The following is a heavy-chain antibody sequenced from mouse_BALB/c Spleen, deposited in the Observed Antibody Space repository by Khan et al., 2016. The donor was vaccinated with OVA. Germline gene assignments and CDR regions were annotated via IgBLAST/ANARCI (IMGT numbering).Heavy chain of an antibody. Sequence: VQLQESGAELVRPGASVKLSCKTSGYIFTSYWIHWVKQRSGQGLEWIARIYPGTDNTYYNEKLRDKATLTADKSSSTAYIQLSSLKSEDSAVXFCAREEALYYFAYWGQGTTLTVSS. D-gene: IGHD1-1*01. CDR2: IYPGTDNT. V-gene: IGHV1S132*01. J-gene: IGHJ2*01. CDR3: AREEALYYFAY. CDR1: GYIFTSYW.